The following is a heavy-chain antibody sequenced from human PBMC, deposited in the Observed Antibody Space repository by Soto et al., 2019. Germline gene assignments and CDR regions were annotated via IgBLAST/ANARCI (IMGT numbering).Heavy chain of an antibody. V-gene: IGHV3-11*06. CDR2: ISSSSSYT. CDR1: GFTFSDYY. CDR3: ARDFTASGDYGGHWFDP. J-gene: IGHJ5*02. D-gene: IGHD4-17*01. Sequence: GSLRLSCAASGFTFSDYYMSWIRQAPGKGLEWVSYISSSSSYTNYADSVKGRFTISRDNAKNSLYLQMNSLRAEDTAVYYCARDFTASGDYGGHWFDPWGQGTLVTVSS.